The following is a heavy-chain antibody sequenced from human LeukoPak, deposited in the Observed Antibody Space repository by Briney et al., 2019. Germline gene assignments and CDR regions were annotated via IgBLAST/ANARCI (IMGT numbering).Heavy chain of an antibody. Sequence: GGSLRLSCAASGFTFSSYGMSWVRQAPGKGLEWVASIKQDGSEKYHMDSVKGRFTISRDNAKNSLYLQMNSLGAEDTAVYYCARDLTGASDYWGQGALVTVSS. J-gene: IGHJ4*02. CDR2: IKQDGSEK. D-gene: IGHD3-16*01. CDR1: GFTFSSYG. CDR3: ARDLTGASDY. V-gene: IGHV3-7*01.